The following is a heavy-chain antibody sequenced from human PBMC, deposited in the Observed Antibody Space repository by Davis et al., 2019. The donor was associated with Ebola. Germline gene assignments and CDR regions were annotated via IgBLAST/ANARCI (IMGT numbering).Heavy chain of an antibody. J-gene: IGHJ4*02. Sequence: SETLSLTCAVYGASITDFYWSWVRRPPGKGLEWIGYTYNSGSTKYNPSLKSRVTISLDTSRNQFSLILTSVSAADTATYYCARAGGQGGGTLRFWGQGTRVTVSS. D-gene: IGHD5-12*01. V-gene: IGHV4-59*01. CDR3: ARAGGQGGGTLRF. CDR1: GASITDFY. CDR2: TYNSGST.